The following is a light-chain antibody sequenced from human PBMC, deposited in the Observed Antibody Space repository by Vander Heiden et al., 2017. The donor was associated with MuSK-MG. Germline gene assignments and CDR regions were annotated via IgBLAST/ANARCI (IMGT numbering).Light chain of an antibody. CDR1: AVKKKD. CDR3: QSADSRGTYLVV. Sequence: SSELTHPPSVSVSPGQTARITWSGDAVKKKDGYWDQQKPGQAPVLVIYKDSERPSGTPERFSGSSSGTTGTLTISGVQAEDEADYYCQSADSRGTYLVVFGGGTKLTVL. V-gene: IGLV3-25*03. CDR2: KDS. J-gene: IGLJ2*01.